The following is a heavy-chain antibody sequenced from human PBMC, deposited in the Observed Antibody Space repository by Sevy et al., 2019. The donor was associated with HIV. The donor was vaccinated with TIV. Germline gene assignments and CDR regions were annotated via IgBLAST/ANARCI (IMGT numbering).Heavy chain of an antibody. J-gene: IGHJ4*02. CDR3: ASTDWGSGGVIFDY. V-gene: IGHV3-48*03. Sequence: GGSLRLSCAASGFTFSSYEMNWVRQAPGKGLEWVSYISSSGSTIYYADSVKGRFTISRDNATNSLFLQMNSLGAEDTAVYYCASTDWGSGGVIFDYWGQGTLVTVSS. CDR2: ISSSGSTI. D-gene: IGHD7-27*01. CDR1: GFTFSSYE.